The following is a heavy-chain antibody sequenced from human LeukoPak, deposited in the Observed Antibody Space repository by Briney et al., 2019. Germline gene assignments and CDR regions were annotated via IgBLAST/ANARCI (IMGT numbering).Heavy chain of an antibody. D-gene: IGHD3-22*01. J-gene: IGHJ5*02. V-gene: IGHV3-53*01. CDR1: GFTVSDNY. Sequence: GGSLRLSCAASGFTVSDNYMSWVRQAPGKGLEWVSVIYSGGTTYSADSVKGRFTISRDNSKNTLYLQMNRLRAEDTAVYYCARHDSWAGWFDPWGQGTLVTVSS. CDR3: ARHDSWAGWFDP. CDR2: IYSGGTT.